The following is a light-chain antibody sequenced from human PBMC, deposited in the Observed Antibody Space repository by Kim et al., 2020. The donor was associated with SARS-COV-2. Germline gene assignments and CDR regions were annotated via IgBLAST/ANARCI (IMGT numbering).Light chain of an antibody. CDR1: SGHSSYA. Sequence: AAVKLTCTLSSGHSSYAIAWHQQQPEKGPRYLMKLNSDGSHSKGDGIPDRFSGSSSGAERYLTISSLQSEDEADYYWQTWGTGIRVFGGGTQLTVL. J-gene: IGLJ2*01. CDR2: LNSDGSH. CDR3: QTWGTGIRV. V-gene: IGLV4-69*01.